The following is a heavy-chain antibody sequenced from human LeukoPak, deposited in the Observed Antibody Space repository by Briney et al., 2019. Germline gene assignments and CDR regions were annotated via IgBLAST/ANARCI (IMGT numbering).Heavy chain of an antibody. CDR3: ARSYGDYENVKFDY. D-gene: IGHD4-17*01. CDR1: GYTFTSYA. J-gene: IGHJ4*02. V-gene: IGHV1-3*03. CDR2: INAGNGNT. Sequence: ASVKVSCKASGYTFTSYAMHWVRQAPGQRLEWMGWINAGNGNTKYSQEFQGRVTITRDTSASTAYMELSSLRSEDMAVYYCARSYGDYENVKFDYWGQGTLVTVSS.